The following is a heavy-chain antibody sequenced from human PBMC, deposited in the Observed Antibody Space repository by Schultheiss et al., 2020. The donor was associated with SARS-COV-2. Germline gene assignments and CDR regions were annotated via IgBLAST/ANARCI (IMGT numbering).Heavy chain of an antibody. D-gene: IGHD3-22*01. V-gene: IGHV3-9*01. J-gene: IGHJ4*02. CDR1: GFTFSSYA. Sequence: GGSLRLSCAASGFTFSSYAMHWVRQAPGKGLEWVSGISWNSGSIGYADSVKGRFTISRDNAKNSLYLQMNSLRAEDTAVYYCARGRYYDSSGYYREDYWGQGTLVTVSS. CDR2: ISWNSGSI. CDR3: ARGRYYDSSGYYREDY.